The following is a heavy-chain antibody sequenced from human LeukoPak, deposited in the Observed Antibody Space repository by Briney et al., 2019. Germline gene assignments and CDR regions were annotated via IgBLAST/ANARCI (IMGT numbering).Heavy chain of an antibody. CDR1: GYTFTDYY. Sequence: ASVKVSCKASGYTFTDYYIHWVRQAPGHGLEWMGRINPNSGATNSAQKFQGRVTMTRDTSISTAYMELTSLRSDDTAVYFCARATPGGLHGYSFDYWGQGTVVTLYS. D-gene: IGHD5-24*01. CDR3: ARATPGGLHGYSFDY. J-gene: IGHJ4*02. V-gene: IGHV1-2*06. CDR2: INPNSGAT.